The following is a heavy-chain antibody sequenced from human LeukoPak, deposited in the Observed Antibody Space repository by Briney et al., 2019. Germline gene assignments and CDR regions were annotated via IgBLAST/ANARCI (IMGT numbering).Heavy chain of an antibody. CDR2: INPNSGGT. CDR1: GYTFTGYY. Sequence: ASVKVSCKASGYTFTGYYMHWVRQAPGQGLEWMGWINPNSGGTNYAQKFQGRVTMTRDTSISTAYMELSRLRSDDTAVYYCARDDSSGYYTGFDYWGQGTLVTVSS. V-gene: IGHV1-2*02. J-gene: IGHJ4*02. D-gene: IGHD3-22*01. CDR3: ARDDSSGYYTGFDY.